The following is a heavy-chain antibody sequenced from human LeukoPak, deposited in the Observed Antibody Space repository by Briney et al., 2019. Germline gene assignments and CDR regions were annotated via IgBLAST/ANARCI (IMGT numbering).Heavy chain of an antibody. D-gene: IGHD6-6*01. CDR2: ISSSGNTI. Sequence: GGSLRLSCAASEFTFTSYELNWVRQAPGKGLEWVSYISSSGNTISYADSVKGRFTISRDNAKNSLYLQVISLRAEDTAVYYCARGPSIAARCDAFDIWGQGTMVTVSS. J-gene: IGHJ3*02. CDR3: ARGPSIAARCDAFDI. V-gene: IGHV3-48*03. CDR1: EFTFTSYE.